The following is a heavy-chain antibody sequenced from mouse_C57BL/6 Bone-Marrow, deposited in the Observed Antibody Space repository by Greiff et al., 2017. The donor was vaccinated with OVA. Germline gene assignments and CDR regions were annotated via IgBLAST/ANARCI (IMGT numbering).Heavy chain of an antibody. Sequence: VKVVESGPGLVQPSQSLSITCTVSGFSLTSYGVHWVRQSPGKGLEWLGVIWRGGSTDYNAAFMSRLSITKDNSKSQVFFKMNSLQADDTAIYYCAKNNSYYAMDYWGQGTSVTVSS. CDR3: AKNNSYYAMDY. V-gene: IGHV2-5*01. D-gene: IGHD1-3*01. CDR1: GFSLTSYG. CDR2: IWRGGST. J-gene: IGHJ4*01.